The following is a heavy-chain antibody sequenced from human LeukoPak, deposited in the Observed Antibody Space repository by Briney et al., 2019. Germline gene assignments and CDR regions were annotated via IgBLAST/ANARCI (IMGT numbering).Heavy chain of an antibody. CDR2: ISSSGSTI. J-gene: IGHJ4*02. Sequence: GGSLRLSCAASGFTFSSYAVHWVRQAPGKGLEWVSYISSSGSTIYYADSVKGRFTISRDNAKNSLYLQMSSLRAEDTAVYYCARDTYGGNSIDYWGQGTLVTVSS. CDR3: ARDTYGGNSIDY. CDR1: GFTFSSYA. V-gene: IGHV3-48*04. D-gene: IGHD4-23*01.